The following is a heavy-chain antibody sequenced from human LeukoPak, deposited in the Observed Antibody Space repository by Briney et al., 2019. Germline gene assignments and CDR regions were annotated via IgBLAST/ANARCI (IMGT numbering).Heavy chain of an antibody. Sequence: PGGSLRLSCAASGFTFRNYGMHWVRQATGKGLEWVSFIWSDGNNRFYADSVKGRFTISRDNSKNMPYLQMDTLRSEDTALYYCAKDPGASVSGFHMDVWGKGTTVIVSS. D-gene: IGHD2-8*02. CDR1: GFTFRNYG. CDR3: AKDPGASVSGFHMDV. J-gene: IGHJ6*03. CDR2: IWSDGNNR. V-gene: IGHV3-30*02.